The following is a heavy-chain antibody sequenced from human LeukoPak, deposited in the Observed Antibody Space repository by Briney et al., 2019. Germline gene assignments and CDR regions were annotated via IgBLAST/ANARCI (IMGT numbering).Heavy chain of an antibody. CDR3: VKDKGDGYKHDY. CDR1: GFTFSSYA. J-gene: IGHJ4*02. V-gene: IGHV3-30-3*01. CDR2: ISYDGSNK. Sequence: GGSLRFSCAASGFTFSSYAMHWVRQAPGKGLEWVAVISYDGSNKYYADSVKGRFTISRDNSKNTLYLQMSSLRAEDTAVYYCVKDKGDGYKHDYWGQGTLVTVSS. D-gene: IGHD5-24*01.